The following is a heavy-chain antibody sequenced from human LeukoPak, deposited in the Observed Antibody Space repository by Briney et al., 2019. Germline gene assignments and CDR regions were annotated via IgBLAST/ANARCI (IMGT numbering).Heavy chain of an antibody. CDR3: VKPYYYSSGSLK. J-gene: IGHJ4*02. Sequence: GGSLRLSCVASEFMFSTYWMSWVRQAPGKGLEWVATINQDGREKYYVDSVEGRFTISRYNAKNALYLQMNSLGVEDTAVYYCVKPYYYSSGSLKWGQGTLVTVSS. CDR1: EFMFSTYW. CDR2: INQDGREK. D-gene: IGHD3-10*01. V-gene: IGHV3-7*01.